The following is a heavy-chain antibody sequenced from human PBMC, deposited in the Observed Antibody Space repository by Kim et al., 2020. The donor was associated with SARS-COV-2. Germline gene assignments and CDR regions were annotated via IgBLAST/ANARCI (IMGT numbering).Heavy chain of an antibody. J-gene: IGHJ4*02. CDR3: AKAGGHGGYGYGFDY. CDR2: ISGSGGST. D-gene: IGHD5-18*01. V-gene: IGHV3-23*01. Sequence: GGSLRLSCAASGFTFSSYAMSWVRQAPGKGLEWVSAISGSGGSTYYADSVKGRFTISRDNSKNTLYLQMNSLRAEDTAVYYCAKAGGHGGYGYGFDYWGQGTLVTVSS. CDR1: GFTFSSYA.